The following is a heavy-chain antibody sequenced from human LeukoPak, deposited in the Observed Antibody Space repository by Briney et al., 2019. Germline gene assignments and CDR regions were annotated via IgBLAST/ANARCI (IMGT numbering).Heavy chain of an antibody. D-gene: IGHD6-6*01. CDR1: GGSISSYY. Sequence: SETLSLTCTVSGGSISSYYWSWIRQPPGKGPEWIGYIYYTGSTNYNPSLKSRVTISVDTSKNQFSLKLSSVTAADTAVYYCARDPGSIAARGGWFDPWGQGTLVTVSS. J-gene: IGHJ5*02. CDR2: IYYTGST. CDR3: ARDPGSIAARGGWFDP. V-gene: IGHV4-59*12.